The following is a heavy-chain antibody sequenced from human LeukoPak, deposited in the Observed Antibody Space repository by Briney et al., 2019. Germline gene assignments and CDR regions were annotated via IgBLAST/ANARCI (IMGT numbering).Heavy chain of an antibody. V-gene: IGHV3-7*01. D-gene: IGHD3-22*01. CDR1: GLTFSNYW. Sequence: GGSLRLSRAASGLTFSNYWMTWVRQPPGKGLEWVAYINEDGSQKYYVDSVQGRFSISRDNAKNSLYLQMHGLRAEDRAVYYCAKGSDNYYALFDHWGQGTLVTVSS. CDR2: INEDGSQK. CDR3: AKGSDNYYALFDH. J-gene: IGHJ4*02.